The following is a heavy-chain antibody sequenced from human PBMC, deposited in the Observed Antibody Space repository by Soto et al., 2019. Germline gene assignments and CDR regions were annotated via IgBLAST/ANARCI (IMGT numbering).Heavy chain of an antibody. D-gene: IGHD3-3*01. V-gene: IGHV3-7*01. J-gene: IGHJ6*01. CDR1: GFTFSSYW. Sequence: EVQLVESGGGLVQPGGSLRLSCAASGFTFSSYWMSWVRQAPGKGLEWVANIKQDGSEKYYVDSVKGRFTISRDNAKNSLYLQMNGLRAEDTAVYYCAYDFWSGDYVGYYYYGMDVW. CDR2: IKQDGSEK. CDR3: AYDFWSGDYVGYYYYGMDV.